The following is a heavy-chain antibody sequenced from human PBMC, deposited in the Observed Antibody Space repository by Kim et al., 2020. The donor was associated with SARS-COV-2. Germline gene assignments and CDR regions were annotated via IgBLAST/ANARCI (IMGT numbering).Heavy chain of an antibody. D-gene: IGHD6-19*01. CDR1: GFTFSSYS. J-gene: IGHJ4*02. CDR2: ISSSSSYI. CDR3: ARDRPQFPYSSGWAEADR. Sequence: GGSLRLSCAASGFTFSSYSMNWVRQAPGKGLEWVSSISSSSSYIYYADSVKGRFTISRDNAKNSLYLQMNSLRAEDTAVYYCARDRPQFPYSSGWAEADRWGQGTLVTVSS. V-gene: IGHV3-21*01.